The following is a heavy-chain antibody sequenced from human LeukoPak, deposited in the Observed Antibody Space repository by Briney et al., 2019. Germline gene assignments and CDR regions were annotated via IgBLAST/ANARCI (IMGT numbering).Heavy chain of an antibody. CDR2: IRYDGSNK. J-gene: IGHJ4*02. CDR3: AKVGTSSDWYYFDY. D-gene: IGHD6-19*01. V-gene: IGHV3-30*02. Sequence: GGSLRLSCAASGFTFSSYGMHWVRQAPGKGLEWVAFIRYDGSNKYYADSVKGRFTISRDNSKNTLYLQMNSLRAEDTAVYYCAKVGTSSDWYYFDYWGQGTLVTVSS. CDR1: GFTFSSYG.